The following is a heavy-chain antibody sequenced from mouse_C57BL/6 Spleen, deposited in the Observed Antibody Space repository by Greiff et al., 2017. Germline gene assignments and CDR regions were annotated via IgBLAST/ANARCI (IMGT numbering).Heavy chain of an antibody. CDR1: GYTFTDYS. CDR2: INPNNGGT. V-gene: IGHV1-26*01. D-gene: IGHD4-1*01. CDR3: ALLGRGSGFGY. J-gene: IGHJ3*01. Sequence: EVQLQQSGPELVKPGASVKISCKASGYTFTDYSMNWVKQSHGKSLEWIGDINPNNGGTSYNQKFKGKATLTVDKSSSTAYMELRSLTSEDSAVYYCALLGRGSGFGYWGKGTLVTVSA.